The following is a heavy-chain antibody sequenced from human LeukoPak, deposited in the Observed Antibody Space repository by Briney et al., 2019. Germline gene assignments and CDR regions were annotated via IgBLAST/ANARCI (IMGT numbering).Heavy chain of an antibody. CDR2: ISGSGGST. V-gene: IGHV3-23*01. CDR1: GFTVSSNS. Sequence: PGGSLRLSCTVSGFTVSSNSMSWVRQAPGKGLEWVSAISGSGGSTYYADSVKGRFTISRDNSKNTLYLQMNSLRAEDTAVYYCAKGPGGDAFDIWGQGTMVTVSS. J-gene: IGHJ3*02. CDR3: AKGPGGDAFDI.